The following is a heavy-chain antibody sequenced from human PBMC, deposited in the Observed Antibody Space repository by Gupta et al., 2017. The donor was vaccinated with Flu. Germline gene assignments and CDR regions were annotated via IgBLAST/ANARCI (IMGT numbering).Heavy chain of an antibody. CDR3: ARDLSRLDY. J-gene: IGHJ4*02. CDR2: ISSSSSSI. CDR1: GFIFNTYS. V-gene: IGHV3-48*01. D-gene: IGHD6-13*01. Sequence: GFIFNTYSMNWVRQAPGKGLEWVSYISSSSSSIYYADSVKGRFTISRDNGKNSLYLKMNSLRVDDTAVYYWARDLSRLDYWGQGNLVTVSP.